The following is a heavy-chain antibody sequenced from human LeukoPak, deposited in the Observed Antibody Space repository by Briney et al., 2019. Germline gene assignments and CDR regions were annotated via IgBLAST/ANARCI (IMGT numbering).Heavy chain of an antibody. CDR2: IIPIVGIA. V-gene: IGHV1-69*04. D-gene: IGHD6-13*01. J-gene: IGHJ4*02. CDR1: GGTFSSYA. Sequence: ASVKVSCKASGGTFSSYAISWVRQAPGQGLEWMGRIIPIVGIANYAQKFQGRVTITADKSTSTAYMELSSLRSEDTAVYYCASLSSSWRDLYYFDYWGQGTLVTVSS. CDR3: ASLSSSWRDLYYFDY.